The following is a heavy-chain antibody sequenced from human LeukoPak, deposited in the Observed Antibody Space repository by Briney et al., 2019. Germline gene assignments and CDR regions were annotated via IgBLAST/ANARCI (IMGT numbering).Heavy chain of an antibody. V-gene: IGHV3-7*01. CDR1: GFTFSSYW. CDR2: IKQDGSEK. Sequence: GGSLRLSCAASGFTFSSYWMSWVRQAPGKGLEWVANIKQDGSEKYYVDSVKGRFTISRDNAKNSLYLQMNSLRAEDTAVHYCAREPYYYGSGSDLRPFDPWGQGTLVTVSS. CDR3: AREPYYYGSGSDLRPFDP. J-gene: IGHJ5*02. D-gene: IGHD3-10*01.